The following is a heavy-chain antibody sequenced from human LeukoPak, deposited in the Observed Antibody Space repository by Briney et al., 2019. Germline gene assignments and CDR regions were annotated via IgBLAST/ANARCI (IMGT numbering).Heavy chain of an antibody. V-gene: IGHV3-21*01. J-gene: IGHJ3*02. CDR3: ARGASVVPGIDNAFDI. D-gene: IGHD6-19*01. Sequence: GGSLRLSCVASGFTFSTSSMNWVRQAPGKGLEWVSSISTSSSYINYADSVKGRFTISRDNAKKSLYLQMNSLRADDTALYYCARGASVVPGIDNAFDIWGQGTMVTVSS. CDR1: GFTFSTSS. CDR2: ISTSSSYI.